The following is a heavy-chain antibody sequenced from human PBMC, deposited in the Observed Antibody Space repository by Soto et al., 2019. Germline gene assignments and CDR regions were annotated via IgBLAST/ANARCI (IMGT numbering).Heavy chain of an antibody. J-gene: IGHJ4*02. CDR1: GFTFSNYA. CDR2: INIVGGAT. Sequence: EVQLLESGGGLVQPGGSLRLSCAASGFTFSNYAMSWVRQSPGKALEWVSSINIVGGATNYSDSVRGRFTRSRDDSRNTVFLQMNSLRAEVTAVYYCTKTYYFDFWGQGNRVTVSS. V-gene: IGHV3-23*01. CDR3: TKTYYFDF.